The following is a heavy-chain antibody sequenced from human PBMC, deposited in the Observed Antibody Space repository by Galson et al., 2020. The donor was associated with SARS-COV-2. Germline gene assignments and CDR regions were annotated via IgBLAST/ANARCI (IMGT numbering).Heavy chain of an antibody. J-gene: IGHJ4*02. CDR1: GGSISSGGYY. CDR2: IYYSGST. D-gene: IGHD3-9*01. CDR3: ARGAVLRYFDWLSRYYFDY. Sequence: ASETLSLTCTVSGGSISSGGYYWSWIRQHPGKGLEWIGYIYYSGSTYYNPSLKSRVTISVDTSKNQFSLKLSSVTAADTDVYYCARGAVLRYFDWLSRYYFDYWGQGTLVTVSS. V-gene: IGHV4-31*03.